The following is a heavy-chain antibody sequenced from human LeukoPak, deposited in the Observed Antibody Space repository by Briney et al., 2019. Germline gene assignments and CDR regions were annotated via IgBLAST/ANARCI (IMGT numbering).Heavy chain of an antibody. D-gene: IGHD5-18*01. V-gene: IGHV4-59*12. CDR1: GGSISSYY. CDR2: IYYSGST. CDR3: ARAGGYGLIDY. Sequence: SETLSLTCTVSGGSISSYYWSWIRQPPGKGLEWIGYIYYSGSTNYNPSLKSRVTISVDTSKNQFSLKVGSMTAADTAVYYCARAGGYGLIDYWGQGTMVTVSS. J-gene: IGHJ4*02.